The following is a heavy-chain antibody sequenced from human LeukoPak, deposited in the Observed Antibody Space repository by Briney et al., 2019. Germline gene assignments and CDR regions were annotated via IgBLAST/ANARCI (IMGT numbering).Heavy chain of an antibody. J-gene: IGHJ3*02. V-gene: IGHV4-59*01. Sequence: SETLSLTCTVSGGSISSYYWSWIRQPPGKGLEWIGYIYYSGSTNYNPSLKSRVAISVDTSKNQFSLKLSSVTAADTAVYYCARAELIHAFYIWGQGTMVTVSS. CDR2: IYYSGST. CDR3: ARAELIHAFYI. CDR1: GGSISSYY. D-gene: IGHD1-26*01.